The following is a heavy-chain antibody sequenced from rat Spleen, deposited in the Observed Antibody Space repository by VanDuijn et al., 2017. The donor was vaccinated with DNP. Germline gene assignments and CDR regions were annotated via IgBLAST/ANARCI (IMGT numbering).Heavy chain of an antibody. CDR2: ISYDGSRT. Sequence: EVQLVESGGGLVQPGRSLKLSCAASGFTFSDYAMAWVRQAPKKGLEWVATISYDGSRTYYRDSVKGRFTISRDNAKSTLYLQMDSLRSEDTATYYCARRDGGYAMDAWGQGTSVTVSS. D-gene: IGHD1-11*01. CDR3: ARRDGGYAMDA. V-gene: IGHV5-17*01. J-gene: IGHJ4*01. CDR1: GFTFSDYA.